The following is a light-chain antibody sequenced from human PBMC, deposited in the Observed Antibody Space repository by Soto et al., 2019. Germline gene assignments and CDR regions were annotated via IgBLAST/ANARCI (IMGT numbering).Light chain of an antibody. J-gene: IGLJ1*01. CDR2: DVG. V-gene: IGLV2-14*03. CDR1: SSDVGAYNY. CDR3: SSYTTTTTYV. Sequence: QPALTQPASVSGSPGQSIAISCTGSSSDVGAYNYVSWFQQHPGKAPKLMIYDVGSRPSGVSNRFSGSKSGNTASLTISGLQAEDEADYYCSSYTTTTTYVFGTGTKLTVL.